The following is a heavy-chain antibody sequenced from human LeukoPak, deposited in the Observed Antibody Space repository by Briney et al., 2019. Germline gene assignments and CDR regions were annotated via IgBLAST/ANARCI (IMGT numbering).Heavy chain of an antibody. Sequence: GASVKVSCKASGYTFTSYGISWVRQAPGRGPEWMGWISAYNGNTNYAQKLQGRVTMTTDTSTSTAYMELRSLRSDDTAVYYCARMSWDSSGYYSPSDAFDIWGQGTMVTVSS. V-gene: IGHV1-18*01. CDR3: ARMSWDSSGYYSPSDAFDI. D-gene: IGHD3-22*01. CDR1: GYTFTSYG. J-gene: IGHJ3*02. CDR2: ISAYNGNT.